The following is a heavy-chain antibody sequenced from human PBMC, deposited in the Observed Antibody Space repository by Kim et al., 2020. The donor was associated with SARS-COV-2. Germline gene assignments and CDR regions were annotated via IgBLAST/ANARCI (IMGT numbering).Heavy chain of an antibody. J-gene: IGHJ3*02. D-gene: IGHD2-21*02. CDR3: AKGGYCGGDCYLLGAFDI. V-gene: IGHV3-43*01. Sequence: KCRFTISRDNSKNSLYLQMNSLRTEDTALYYCAKGGYCGGDCYLLGAFDIWGQGTMVTVSS.